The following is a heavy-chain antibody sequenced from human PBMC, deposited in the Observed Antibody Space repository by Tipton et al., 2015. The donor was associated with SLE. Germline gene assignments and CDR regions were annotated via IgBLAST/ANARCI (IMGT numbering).Heavy chain of an antibody. CDR2: MNPNSGNT. J-gene: IGHJ3*02. CDR1: GYTFTSYG. Sequence: QSGAEVKKPGASVKVSCKASGYTFTSYGISWVRQATGQGLEWMGWMNPNSGNTGYAQKFQGRVTMTRNTSISTAYMELSSLRSEVTAFNYCPTMIEDAFDIWAKVQWSPSLQ. V-gene: IGHV1-8*02. CDR3: PTMIEDAFDI. D-gene: IGHD3-22*01.